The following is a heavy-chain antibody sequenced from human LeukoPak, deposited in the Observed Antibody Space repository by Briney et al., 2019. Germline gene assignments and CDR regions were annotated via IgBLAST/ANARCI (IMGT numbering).Heavy chain of an antibody. D-gene: IGHD3-3*01. V-gene: IGHV4-34*01. Sequence: PSETLSLTCAVYGGSFSGYYWSWIRQPPGKGLEWIGEINHSGSTNYNPSLKSRVTISVDTSKNQFSLKLSSVTAADTAVYHCARDSFWSGYFDYWGQGTLVTVSS. J-gene: IGHJ4*02. CDR3: ARDSFWSGYFDY. CDR2: INHSGST. CDR1: GGSFSGYY.